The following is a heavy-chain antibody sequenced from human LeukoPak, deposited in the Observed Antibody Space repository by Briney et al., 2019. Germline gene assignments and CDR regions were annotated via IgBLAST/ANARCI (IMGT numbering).Heavy chain of an antibody. Sequence: GSSQRLFCAASGFTFTTYAIHWVRQAPGKGLEWLAVISYDGIDKYYADFVQGRFTISRDNSKNTLYLEMNSLRPEDTAVYYCARDADIGVLDYWGQGTLVTVSS. CDR2: ISYDGIDK. V-gene: IGHV3-30*01. CDR3: ARDADIGVLDY. D-gene: IGHD5-12*01. J-gene: IGHJ4*02. CDR1: GFTFTTYA.